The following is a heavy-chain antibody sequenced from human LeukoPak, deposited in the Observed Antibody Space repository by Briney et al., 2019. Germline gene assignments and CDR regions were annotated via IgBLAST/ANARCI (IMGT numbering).Heavy chain of an antibody. CDR1: GCTFTSYD. CDR2: MNPNSGNT. D-gene: IGHD3-10*01. CDR3: ATRIRPFYYGSGSYSMDV. J-gene: IGHJ6*02. Sequence: GASVKVSCKASGCTFTSYDINWVRQATGQGLEWMGWMNPNSGNTGYAQKFQGRVTMTRNTSISTAYMELSSLRSEDTAVYYCATRIRPFYYGSGSYSMDVWGQGTTVTVSS. V-gene: IGHV1-8*01.